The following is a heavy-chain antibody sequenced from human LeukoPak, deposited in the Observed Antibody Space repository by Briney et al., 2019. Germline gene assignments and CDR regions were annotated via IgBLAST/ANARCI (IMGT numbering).Heavy chain of an antibody. D-gene: IGHD3-22*01. V-gene: IGHV4-4*02. CDR2: IYHSGST. CDR1: GGSISSSNW. CDR3: AISYYYDSSGAFDI. J-gene: IGHJ3*02. Sequence: SGTLSLTCAVSGGSISSSNWWSWVRQPPGKGLEWIGEIYHSGSTSYNPSLKSRVTISVDKSKNQFSLKLSSVTAADTAVYYCAISYYYDSSGAFDIWGQGTMVTVSS.